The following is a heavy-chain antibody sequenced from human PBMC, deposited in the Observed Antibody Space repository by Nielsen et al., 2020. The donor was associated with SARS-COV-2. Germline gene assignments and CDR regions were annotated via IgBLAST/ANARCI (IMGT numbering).Heavy chain of an antibody. D-gene: IGHD3-9*01. CDR2: TYYRSKWYN. V-gene: IGHV6-1*01. CDR3: ARDRYDYDILTGYYGPYYYYGMDV. J-gene: IGHJ6*02. Sequence: WIRQSPSRGLEWLGRTYYRSKWYNDYAVSVKSRITINPDTSKNQFSLQLNSVTPEDTAVYYCARDRYDYDILTGYYGPYYYYGMDVWGQGTTFTVSS.